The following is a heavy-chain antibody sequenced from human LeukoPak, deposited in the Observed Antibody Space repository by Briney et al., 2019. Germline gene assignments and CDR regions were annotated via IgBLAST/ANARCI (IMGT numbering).Heavy chain of an antibody. V-gene: IGHV1-69*05. CDR1: GGTFNNSA. CDR2: IMPLFGTA. Sequence: GSSVKVSCKTSGGTFNNSAISWVRQAPGQGLEWLGGIMPLFGTAGYAQKFQGRVTITMDESTRTVYLELTSLTSDDTAVYYCARDVHGDYGSGWFDPWGQGTLVSVSS. J-gene: IGHJ5*02. CDR3: ARDVHGDYGSGWFDP. D-gene: IGHD4-17*01.